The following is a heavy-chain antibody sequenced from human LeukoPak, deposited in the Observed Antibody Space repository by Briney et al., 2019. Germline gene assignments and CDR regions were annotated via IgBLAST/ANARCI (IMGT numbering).Heavy chain of an antibody. CDR1: GGSISSSSYY. CDR2: IYYSGST. CDR3: ARGLTYYYDSSGYFY. D-gene: IGHD3-22*01. J-gene: IGHJ4*02. Sequence: TETLSLTCTVSGGSISSSSYYWGWIRQPPGKGLEWIGSIYYSGSTYYNPSLKSRVTISVDTSKNQFSLELSSVTAADTAVYYCARGLTYYYDSSGYFYWGQGTLVTVSS. V-gene: IGHV4-39*07.